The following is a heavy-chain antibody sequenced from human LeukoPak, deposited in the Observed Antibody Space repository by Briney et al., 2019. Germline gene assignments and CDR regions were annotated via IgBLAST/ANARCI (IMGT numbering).Heavy chain of an antibody. J-gene: IGHJ4*02. D-gene: IGHD6-19*01. CDR2: IRYDETNK. Sequence: GGSLRLSCAASGFTFSSYGMHWVRQAPGKGLEWVALIRYDETNKYYADSVKGRFTISRDNSKNTLYLQMDSLRAEDTAVYYCAKDRGSGWYFDYWGQGTLVTVSS. CDR3: AKDRGSGWYFDY. V-gene: IGHV3-30*02. CDR1: GFTFSSYG.